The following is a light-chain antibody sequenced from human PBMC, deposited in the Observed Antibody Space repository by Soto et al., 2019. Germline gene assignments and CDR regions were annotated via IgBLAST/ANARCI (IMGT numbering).Light chain of an antibody. Sequence: EIVLTQSPGTLSLSPGEGATLSCRASQSVSSSYLAWYQQKPGQARRLLIYGASSRATGIPDRFSGSGSGTDFTLTISRLEPEDFAVYYCQQYGSSPQTFGQGTKLEIK. CDR3: QQYGSSPQT. V-gene: IGKV3-20*01. CDR1: QSVSSSY. CDR2: GAS. J-gene: IGKJ2*01.